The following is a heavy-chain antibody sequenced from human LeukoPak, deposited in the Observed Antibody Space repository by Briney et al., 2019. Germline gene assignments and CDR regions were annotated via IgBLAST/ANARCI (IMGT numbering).Heavy chain of an antibody. CDR2: IYYSGNT. V-gene: IGHV4-39*01. Sequence: SETLSLTCTVSGGSISNNFYYWGWIRQPPGEGLEWIGSIYYSGNTYYNPSLKSRVTISVDTSKNQFSLKLSSVTAADTAVYYCARSGWSSSWYSGIDYWGQGTLVTVSS. J-gene: IGHJ4*02. CDR3: ARSGWSSSWYSGIDY. CDR1: GGSISNNFYY. D-gene: IGHD6-13*01.